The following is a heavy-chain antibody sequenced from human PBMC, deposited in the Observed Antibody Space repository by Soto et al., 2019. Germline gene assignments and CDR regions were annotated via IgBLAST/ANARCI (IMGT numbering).Heavy chain of an antibody. V-gene: IGHV5-51*01. CDR3: ARLRQACGGDCQPFDY. CDR1: GYSFTSYW. CDR2: IYPGDSDT. J-gene: IGHJ4*02. D-gene: IGHD2-21*02. Sequence: PGESLKISCKGSGYSFTSYWIGWVRQMPGKGLEWMGIIYPGDSDTRYSPSFQGQVTILADKSISTAYLQWSSLKASDTAMYYCARLRQACGGDCQPFDYWGQGTLVTVSS.